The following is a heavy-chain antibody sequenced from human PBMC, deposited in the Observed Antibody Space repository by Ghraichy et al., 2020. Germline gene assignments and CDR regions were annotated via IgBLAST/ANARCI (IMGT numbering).Heavy chain of an antibody. CDR3: AREYSSGTTD. Sequence: SETPSLTCAVYGGSFSGYYWSWIRQPPGKGLEWIGEINHSGSTNYNPSLKSRVTISVDTSKNQFSLKLSSVTAADTAVYYCAREYSSGTTDWGQGTTVTVSS. CDR2: INHSGST. D-gene: IGHD6-19*01. V-gene: IGHV4-34*01. J-gene: IGHJ6*02. CDR1: GGSFSGYY.